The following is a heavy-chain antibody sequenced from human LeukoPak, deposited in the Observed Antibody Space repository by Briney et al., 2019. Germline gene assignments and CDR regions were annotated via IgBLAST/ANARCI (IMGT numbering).Heavy chain of an antibody. J-gene: IGHJ6*03. Sequence: PSETLSLTCTVSGGSISSYYWSWIRQPAGKGLEWIGRIYTSGSTNYNPSLKSRVTISVDKSKNQFSLKLSSVTAADTAVYYCARGVVAATTLIYYYYMDVWGKGTTVTVSS. CDR2: IYTSGST. D-gene: IGHD2-15*01. CDR3: ARGVVAATTLIYYYYMDV. V-gene: IGHV4-4*07. CDR1: GGSISSYY.